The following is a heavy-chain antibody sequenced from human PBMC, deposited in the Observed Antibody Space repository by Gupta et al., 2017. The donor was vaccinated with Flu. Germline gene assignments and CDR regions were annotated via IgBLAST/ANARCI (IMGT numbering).Heavy chain of an antibody. CDR3: ASLSGSPHNY. Sequence: ISWVRQAPGQGLEWMGGIIPIFGTTNYAQKFQGRVTITADKSTSTAYMDLSRLISEDTAVYYCASLSGSPHNYWGQGTLVTVSS. CDR2: IIPIFGTT. J-gene: IGHJ4*02. V-gene: IGHV1-69*06. D-gene: IGHD1-26*01.